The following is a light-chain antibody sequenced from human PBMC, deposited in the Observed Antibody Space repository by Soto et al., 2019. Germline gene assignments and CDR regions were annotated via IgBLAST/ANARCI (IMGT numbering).Light chain of an antibody. J-gene: IGKJ1*01. CDR3: QQYNSDLWT. CDR2: KAS. Sequence: DIQMTQSPSTLSASVGDRVTITCRASQSISSWLAWYQQKAGKAPKLLIYKASSLESGVPSRFSGSGSGTEFTLTISSLQPDDFVTYYCQQYNSDLWTFGQGTKVEIK. V-gene: IGKV1-5*03. CDR1: QSISSW.